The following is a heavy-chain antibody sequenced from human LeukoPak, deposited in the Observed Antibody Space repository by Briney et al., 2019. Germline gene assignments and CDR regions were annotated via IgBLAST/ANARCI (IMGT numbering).Heavy chain of an antibody. D-gene: IGHD6-19*01. CDR1: GYTFTSYA. V-gene: IGHV1-3*03. CDR3: ARGAYSSGWGGYYYYMDV. J-gene: IGHJ6*03. CDR2: INAGNGNT. Sequence: ASVKVSCKASGYTFTSYAMHWVRQAPGQRLEWMGWINAGNGNTKYSQEFQGRVTITRDTSASTAYMELSSLRSEDMAVYYCARGAYSSGWGGYYYYMDVWGKGTTVTISS.